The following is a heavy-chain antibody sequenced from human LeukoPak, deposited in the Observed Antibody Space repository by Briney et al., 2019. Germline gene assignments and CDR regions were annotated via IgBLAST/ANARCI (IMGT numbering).Heavy chain of an antibody. CDR3: ARFRTAVAVYYYYYGMDV. Sequence: SETLSLTCAVYGGSFSGYYWNWIRQPPGKGLEWIGDINHSGSTNYNPSLKSRVTISVDTSKNQFSLKLSSVTAADTAVYYCARFRTAVAVYYYYYGMDVWGQGTTATVSS. J-gene: IGHJ6*02. V-gene: IGHV4-34*01. CDR2: INHSGST. D-gene: IGHD6-19*01. CDR1: GGSFSGYY.